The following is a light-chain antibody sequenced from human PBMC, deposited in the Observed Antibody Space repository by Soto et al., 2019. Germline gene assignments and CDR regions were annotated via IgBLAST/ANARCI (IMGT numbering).Light chain of an antibody. CDR1: QSVSSN. CDR3: QQYNNWPLT. V-gene: IGKV3-15*01. CDR2: GAS. Sequence: EIVMTQSPATLSVSPGERATLSCRATQSVSSNLAWYQQKPGQAPRLLIYGASTRATDIPARFSGSGSGTELPLTITRLQSEDFAVYSCQQYNNWPLTFGGGTNVEIK. J-gene: IGKJ4*01.